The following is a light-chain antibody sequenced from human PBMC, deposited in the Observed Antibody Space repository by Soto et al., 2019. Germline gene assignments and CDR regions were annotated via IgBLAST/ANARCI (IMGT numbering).Light chain of an antibody. CDR1: NSNLGAGYD. Sequence: HSVLTQPPSVSGAPGQRVTISGTGNNSNLGAGYDVHWYQQLPGAAPKLVIFGNRNRPSGVPERFSGSKSGTSASLAITGLQAEDEADYYCQAYDYSLTAFVFGGGTKLTVL. CDR2: GNR. CDR3: QAYDYSLTAFV. V-gene: IGLV1-40*01. J-gene: IGLJ3*02.